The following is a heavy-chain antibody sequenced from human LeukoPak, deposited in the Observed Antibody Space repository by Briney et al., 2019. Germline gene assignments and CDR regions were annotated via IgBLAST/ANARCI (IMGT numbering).Heavy chain of an antibody. D-gene: IGHD2-8*02. CDR3: ARLGGTGPLAAFDI. J-gene: IGHJ3*02. CDR1: GGSISSYY. V-gene: IGHV4-59*01. Sequence: SETLSLTCTVSGGSISSYYWSWIRQPPGKGLEWIGYIHYSVTTNYNPSLKSRVTISVDTSKNQFSLKLSSVTAADTAVYYCARLGGTGPLAAFDIWGQGTMVTVSS. CDR2: IHYSVTT.